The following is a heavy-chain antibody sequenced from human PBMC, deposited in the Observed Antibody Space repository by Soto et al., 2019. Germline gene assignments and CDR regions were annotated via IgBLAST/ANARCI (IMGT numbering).Heavy chain of an antibody. D-gene: IGHD3-9*01. V-gene: IGHV3-23*01. CDR2: ISASGTKT. Sequence: GGPLRLSCATSGFTFSTSAMSWVRQVPQKGLEWVSSISASGTKTYLADSVKGRFSISRDNSKNTLYLQMNSLRAEDTALYYCAKEGQFDLLAGYYFYWGQGALVTVSS. CDR3: AKEGQFDLLAGYYFY. CDR1: GFTFSTSA. J-gene: IGHJ4*02.